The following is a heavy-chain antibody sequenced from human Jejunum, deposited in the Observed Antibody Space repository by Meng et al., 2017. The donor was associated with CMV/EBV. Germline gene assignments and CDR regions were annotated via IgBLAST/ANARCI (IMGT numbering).Heavy chain of an antibody. V-gene: IGHV3-33*03. D-gene: IGHD2-21*01. CDR3: AKESVFDAYAIPY. Sequence: ASRFGLSSFGMPWVRQAPGEGLSWVCVRWADGQNKYYEDPVKGRLTLSQDNSKTTMYQQVSSRRAEDMLVYYCAKESVFDAYAIPYWGQGTLVTVSS. CDR1: RFGLSSFG. CDR2: RWADGQNK. J-gene: IGHJ4*02.